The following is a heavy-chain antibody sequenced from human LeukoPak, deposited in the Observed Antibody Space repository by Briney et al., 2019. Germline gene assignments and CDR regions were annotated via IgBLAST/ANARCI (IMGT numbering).Heavy chain of an antibody. V-gene: IGHV1-69*06. Sequence: SVKVSCKASGGTFSSYAISWVRQAPGQGLEWMGGIIPIFGTANYAQKFQGRVTITADKSTSTAYMELSSLRSEDTAVYYCATRVGAPAFDIWGQGTMVTVSS. D-gene: IGHD1-26*01. J-gene: IGHJ3*02. CDR3: ATRVGAPAFDI. CDR2: IIPIFGTA. CDR1: GGTFSSYA.